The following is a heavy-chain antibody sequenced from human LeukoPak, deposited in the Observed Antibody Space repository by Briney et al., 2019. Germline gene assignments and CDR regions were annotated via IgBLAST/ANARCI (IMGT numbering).Heavy chain of an antibody. CDR2: ILGSGSAT. V-gene: IGHV3-23*01. Sequence: GGSLRLSCAASGFTFSNYGMSWVRQAPGKGLEWVSGILGSGSATYYADSVKGRFSISRDNSKNTLYLQMNSLRAEDTAVYYCASNSGYYLDGGPLGSGWGQGTLVTVSS. CDR1: GFTFSNYG. J-gene: IGHJ4*02. D-gene: IGHD3-22*01. CDR3: ASNSGYYLDGGPLGSG.